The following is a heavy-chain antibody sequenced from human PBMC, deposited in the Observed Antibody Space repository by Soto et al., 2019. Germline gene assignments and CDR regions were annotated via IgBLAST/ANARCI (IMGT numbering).Heavy chain of an antibody. Sequence: SQTLSLTCAISGDSVSSNSAAWNWIRQSPSRGLEWLERTYYRSKWYNDYAVSVKSRITINPDTSKNQFSLQLNSVTPEDTAVYYCARGLWAAAAGSGIYYYYGMDVWGQGTTVTVSS. CDR1: GDSVSSNSAA. J-gene: IGHJ6*02. D-gene: IGHD6-13*01. V-gene: IGHV6-1*01. CDR2: TYYRSKWYN. CDR3: ARGLWAAAAGSGIYYYYGMDV.